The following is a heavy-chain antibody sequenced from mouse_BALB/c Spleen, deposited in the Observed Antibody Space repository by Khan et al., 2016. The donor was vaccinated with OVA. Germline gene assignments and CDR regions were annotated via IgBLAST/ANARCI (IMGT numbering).Heavy chain of an antibody. CDR2: INPYNGGT. D-gene: IGHD1-2*01. V-gene: IGHV1S135*01. Sequence: VQLQQSGPELVKPGASIKISCKASGYSFTDYTMNWVKQSHGKSLEWIGLINPYNGGTSDNQKFKGKATLTVDKSSSTVYMELLSLTSGDSAVYYCARSGYGGFSYWGQGTLVTVSA. CDR3: ARSGYGGFSY. J-gene: IGHJ3*01. CDR1: GYSFTDYT.